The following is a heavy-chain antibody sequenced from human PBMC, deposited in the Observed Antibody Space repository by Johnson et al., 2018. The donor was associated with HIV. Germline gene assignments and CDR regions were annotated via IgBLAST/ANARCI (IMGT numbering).Heavy chain of an antibody. D-gene: IGHD6-13*01. V-gene: IGHV3-30*19. CDR1: GFTFSSYG. CDR2: ISYDGSNK. J-gene: IGHJ3*02. Sequence: QVLLVESGGGVVQPGGSLRLSCAASGFTFSSYGMHWVRQAPGKGLEWVAVISYDGSNKYYADSVKGRFTISRDNSKNTLYLQMNSLRAEDTAVYYCAREGAAAGPTDAFDIWGQGTMVTVSS. CDR3: AREGAAAGPTDAFDI.